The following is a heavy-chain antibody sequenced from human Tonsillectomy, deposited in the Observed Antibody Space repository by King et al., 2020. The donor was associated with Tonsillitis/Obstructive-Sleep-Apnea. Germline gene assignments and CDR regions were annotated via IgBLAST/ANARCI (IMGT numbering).Heavy chain of an antibody. J-gene: IGHJ4*02. D-gene: IGHD3-22*01. CDR3: AKGTYDTSGPFDY. Sequence: VQLVEAGGGLIQPGGSLRLSCSASGFTFNSYAMSWVRQAPWKGLEWVSAGIRSGGRTYYADSVKGRFPISRDNSKNTLYLQMNSLRAEDTAVYYCAKGTYDTSGPFDYWGQGTLVTVSS. CDR2: GIRSGGRT. CDR1: GFTFNSYA. V-gene: IGHV3-23*04.